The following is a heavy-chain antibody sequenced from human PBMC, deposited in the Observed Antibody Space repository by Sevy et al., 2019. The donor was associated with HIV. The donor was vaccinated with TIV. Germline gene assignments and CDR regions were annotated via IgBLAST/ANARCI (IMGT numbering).Heavy chain of an antibody. Sequence: GGSLRLSCKGSGYSFTSYWIGWVRQMPGKGLEWMGIIYPGDSDTRYSPSFQGQVTISADKSISTAYLQWSSLKASDTAMYYCARHREIAARRGDYYYYYMDVWGKGTTVTVSS. CDR2: IYPGDSDT. CDR1: GYSFTSYW. V-gene: IGHV5-51*01. D-gene: IGHD6-6*01. J-gene: IGHJ6*03. CDR3: ARHREIAARRGDYYYYYMDV.